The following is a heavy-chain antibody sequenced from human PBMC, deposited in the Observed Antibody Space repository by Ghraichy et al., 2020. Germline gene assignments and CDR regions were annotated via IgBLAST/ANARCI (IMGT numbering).Heavy chain of an antibody. D-gene: IGHD3-3*01. CDR3: ARTTIFGVVTLWYFDY. J-gene: IGHJ4*02. CDR1: GFTFSSYA. Sequence: GGSLRLSCAASGFTFSSYAMSWVRQAPGKGLEWVSAISGSGGSTYYADSVKGRFTISRDNSKNTLYLQMNSLRAEDTAVYYCARTTIFGVVTLWYFDYWGQGTLVTVSS. V-gene: IGHV3-23*01. CDR2: ISGSGGST.